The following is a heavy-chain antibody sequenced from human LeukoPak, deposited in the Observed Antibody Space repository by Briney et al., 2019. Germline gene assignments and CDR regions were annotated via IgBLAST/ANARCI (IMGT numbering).Heavy chain of an antibody. D-gene: IGHD3-10*01. V-gene: IGHV4-34*01. CDR1: GGSFSGYY. CDR3: ARVSRVRGVIITHFDY. J-gene: IGHJ4*02. CDR2: INHSGST. Sequence: SETLSLTCAVYGGSFSGYYWSWIRQPPGKGLEWIGEINHSGSTNYNPSLKSRVTISVDTSKNQFSLKLSSVTAADTAAYYCARVSRVRGVIITHFDYWGQGTLVTVSS.